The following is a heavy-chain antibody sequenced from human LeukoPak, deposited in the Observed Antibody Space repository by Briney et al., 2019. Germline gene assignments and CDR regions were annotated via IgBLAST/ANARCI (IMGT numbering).Heavy chain of an antibody. D-gene: IGHD7-27*01. CDR1: GGSISTSSFY. CDR3: ARRPFNWGSGDAFDI. V-gene: IGHV4-39*01. CDR2: IYYTGSI. J-gene: IGHJ3*02. Sequence: SETLSLTCTVSGGSISTSSFYWGWIRQPPGRGLEWIGSIYYTGSIYYNPSLKSRVTISVDTSKNQFSLKLSSLTAADTAVYYCARRPFNWGSGDAFDIWGQGTMVTVSS.